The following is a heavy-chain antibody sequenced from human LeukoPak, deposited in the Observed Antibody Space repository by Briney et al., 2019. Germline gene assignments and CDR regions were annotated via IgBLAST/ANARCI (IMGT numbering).Heavy chain of an antibody. CDR2: INHSGST. V-gene: IGHV4-34*01. CDR1: GGSFSGYY. CDR3: ARGIEPPYYDFWSGYHRPGDWFDP. J-gene: IGHJ5*02. D-gene: IGHD3-3*01. Sequence: PSETLSLTCAVYGGSFSGYYWSWIRQPPGKGLEWIGEINHSGSTNYNPSLKSRVTISVDTSKNQFSLKLSSVTAADTAVYYCARGIEPPYYDFWSGYHRPGDWFDPWGQGTLVTVSS.